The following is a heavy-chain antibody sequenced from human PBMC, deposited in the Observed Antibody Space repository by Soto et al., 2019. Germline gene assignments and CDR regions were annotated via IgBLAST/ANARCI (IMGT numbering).Heavy chain of an antibody. V-gene: IGHV1-69*02. CDR3: ARVPDPPDPELFYGDYRGVFAFDI. CDR2: IIPILGIA. CDR1: GGTFSSYT. J-gene: IGHJ3*02. Sequence: GASVKVSCKASGGTFSSYTISWVRQAPGQGLEWMGRIIPILGIANYAQKFQGRVTITADKSTSTAYMELSSLRSEDTAVYYWARVPDPPDPELFYGDYRGVFAFDIWGQGTMVTVSS. D-gene: IGHD4-17*01.